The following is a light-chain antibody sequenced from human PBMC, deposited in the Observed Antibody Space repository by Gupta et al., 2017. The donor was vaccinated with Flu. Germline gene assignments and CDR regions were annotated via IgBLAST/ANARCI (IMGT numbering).Light chain of an antibody. J-gene: IGLJ1*01. V-gene: IGLV1-44*01. CDR3: AAWNDSQNRYV. Sequence: HSVLPQPPSASGTPVQRVTISCSRTSSNIGSNAVNWYQQFPRTAPNLLIYSNNNRPSGAPDRFSASKYGTSASLTTIGLQAEDEANYYCAAWNDSQNRYVFGSGTKVTVL. CDR2: SNN. CDR1: SSNIGSNA.